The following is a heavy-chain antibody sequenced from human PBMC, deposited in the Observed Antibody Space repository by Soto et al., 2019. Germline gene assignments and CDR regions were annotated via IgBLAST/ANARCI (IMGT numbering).Heavy chain of an antibody. J-gene: IGHJ4*02. CDR2: IGDNGVSK. Sequence: EVQLLESGGGLVQPGWSLTLSCAASGFTFISGAMSWVRQAPGKGLEWVSGIGDNGVSKYYADSVKGRFTISRDNSKNTLYLQMNSLRADDTAVYYCATYRQTTVTSEFWGQGALVTVSS. D-gene: IGHD4-17*01. V-gene: IGHV3-23*01. CDR3: ATYRQTTVTSEF. CDR1: GFTFISGA.